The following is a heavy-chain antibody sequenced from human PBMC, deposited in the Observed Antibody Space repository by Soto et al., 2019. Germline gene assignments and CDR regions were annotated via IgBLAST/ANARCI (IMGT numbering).Heavy chain of an antibody. CDR1: GGSISSSSNR. Sequence: SETLSLTCTVSGGSISSSSNRWGWIRQPPWKGLEWIVNIYYSENTYYNPSLKSRVTISVDTSKNQFSLRLTSVTAAGTAVYYCATHPPYGPLDHWGQGTLVTVSS. CDR3: ATHPPYGPLDH. CDR2: IYYSENT. D-gene: IGHD4-17*01. V-gene: IGHV4-39*01. J-gene: IGHJ4*02.